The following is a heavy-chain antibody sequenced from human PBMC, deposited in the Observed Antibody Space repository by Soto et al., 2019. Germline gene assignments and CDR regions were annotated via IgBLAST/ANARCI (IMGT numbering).Heavy chain of an antibody. CDR3: ARVGPNTQSVYDYTIDV. D-gene: IGHD1-26*01. CDR1: SAPSRSYN. V-gene: IGHV4-59*12. CDR2: VYDSRST. J-gene: IGHJ6*02. Sequence: SETLSLTCPLSSAPSRSYNWGWIRQSPKRGLEWIGYVYDSRSTNYNPSLKSRVDISIDTSKKQFSLKLSLVTVADTAVYYCARVGPNTQSVYDYTIDVWGQGTTVTVSS.